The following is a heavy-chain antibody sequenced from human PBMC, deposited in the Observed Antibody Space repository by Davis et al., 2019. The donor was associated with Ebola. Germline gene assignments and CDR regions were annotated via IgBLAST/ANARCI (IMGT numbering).Heavy chain of an antibody. J-gene: IGHJ6*02. CDR2: IVGGGGST. CDR1: GFTFSSYA. CDR3: AKGGISETYGLDV. Sequence: GESLKISCAASGFTFSSYAMSWVRQAPGKGLEWVSAIVGGGGSTYYADSLKGRLTISRDNSKNTLFLHVHSLRAEDTAVYYCAKGGISETYGLDVRGQGTTVIVSS. V-gene: IGHV3-23*01. D-gene: IGHD1-20*01.